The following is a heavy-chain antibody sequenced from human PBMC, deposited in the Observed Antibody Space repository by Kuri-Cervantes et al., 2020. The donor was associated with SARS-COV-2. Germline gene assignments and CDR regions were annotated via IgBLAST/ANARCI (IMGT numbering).Heavy chain of an antibody. D-gene: IGHD3-3*01. CDR3: AREPREYYDFWSGYPHYFDY. J-gene: IGHJ4*02. CDR1: GFTFSSYA. Sequence: GGSLRLSCAASGFTFSSYAMHWVRQAPGKGLEWVAVISYDGSNKYYADSVKGRFTISRDNSKNTLYLQMNSLRAEDTAVYYCAREPREYYDFWSGYPHYFDYWGQGTLVTVSS. V-gene: IGHV3-30*04. CDR2: ISYDGSNK.